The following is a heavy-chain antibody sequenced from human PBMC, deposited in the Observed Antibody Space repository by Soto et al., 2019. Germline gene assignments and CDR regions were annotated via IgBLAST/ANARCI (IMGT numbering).Heavy chain of an antibody. CDR3: AKVRLIAAAGTWVGQRDAFDI. D-gene: IGHD6-13*01. J-gene: IGHJ3*02. Sequence: GSLRLSCAASGFTFSSYAMSWVRQAPGKGLEWVSAISGSGGSTYYADSVKGRFTISRDNSKNTLYLQMNSLRAEDTAVYYCAKVRLIAAAGTWVGQRDAFDIWGQGTMVTVSS. V-gene: IGHV3-23*01. CDR2: ISGSGGST. CDR1: GFTFSSYA.